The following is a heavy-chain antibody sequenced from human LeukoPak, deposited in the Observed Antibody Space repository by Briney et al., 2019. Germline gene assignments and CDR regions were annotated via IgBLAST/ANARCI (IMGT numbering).Heavy chain of an antibody. D-gene: IGHD1-26*01. V-gene: IGHV4-34*01. Sequence: PSETLSLTCAVYGGSFSGYYWSWIRQPTGKGLEWIGEINHSGSTNYNPSLKSRVTISVDTSKNQFSLKLSSVTAADTAVYYCAREVGSGGEAYWGQGTLVTVSS. CDR1: GGSFSGYY. CDR3: AREVGSGGEAY. CDR2: INHSGST. J-gene: IGHJ4*02.